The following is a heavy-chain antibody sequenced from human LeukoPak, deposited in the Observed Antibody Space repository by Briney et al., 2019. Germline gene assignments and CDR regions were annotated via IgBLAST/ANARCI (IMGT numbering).Heavy chain of an antibody. J-gene: IGHJ5*02. CDR2: IYYSGST. D-gene: IGHD4-17*01. CDR1: GGSISSSSYY. V-gene: IGHV4-39*01. Sequence: SETLSLTCTVSGGSISSSSYYWGWLRQPPGKGLEWIGSIYYSGSTYYNPSLKSRVTISVDTSKNQFSLKLSSVTAADTAVYYCASYNGDYLDWFDPWGQGTLVTVSS. CDR3: ASYNGDYLDWFDP.